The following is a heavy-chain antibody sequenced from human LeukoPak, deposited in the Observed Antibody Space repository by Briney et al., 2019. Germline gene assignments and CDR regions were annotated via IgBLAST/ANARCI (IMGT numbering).Heavy chain of an antibody. D-gene: IGHD3-3*01. CDR2: IYTSGST. V-gene: IGHV4-61*02. Sequence: SETLCLTCAVSGGSICGGSYYSGWSWQPPGRGLGWVVRIYTSGSTNYNTCLNSRVTISVDTSKKHSSLKLSSVTAADTAVYYCARDMKRITIFGVVREKNDAFDIWGQGTMVTVSS. CDR3: ARDMKRITIFGVVREKNDAFDI. J-gene: IGHJ3*02. CDR1: GGSICGGSYY.